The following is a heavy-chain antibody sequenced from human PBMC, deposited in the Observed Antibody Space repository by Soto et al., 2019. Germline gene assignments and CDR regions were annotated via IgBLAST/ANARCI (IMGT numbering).Heavy chain of an antibody. CDR2: IIYDVYT. CDR1: GGSITNYY. CDR3: ARHGFGPLHGLVDV. V-gene: IGHV4-59*08. D-gene: IGHD3-10*01. J-gene: IGHJ6*02. Sequence: QVQLQESGPGLVKPAATLSLTCTVSGGSITNYYCSWFRQPPGKGLEWIGYIIYDVYTAYNLHLKKRCALSTDASKTRSSLMLESVPATDTAVYYCARHGFGPLHGLVDVWGPGTTVSVSS.